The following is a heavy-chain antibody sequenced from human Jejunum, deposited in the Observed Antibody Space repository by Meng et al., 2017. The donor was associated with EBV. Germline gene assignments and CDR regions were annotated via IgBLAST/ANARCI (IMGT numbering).Heavy chain of an antibody. CDR3: AKSNDYSLNS. CDR1: GDSTSSSHW. CDR2: MHPGGST. V-gene: IGHV4-4*02. J-gene: IGHJ4*02. D-gene: IGHD4-11*01. Sequence: LHLPDSGPGLATPSGAQTLTRPVCGDSTSSSHWWSWVRQPPGKGLEWIGEMHPGGSTNYNPSLKSRVTISVDNSKNQFSLKLTSVTAADTAVYYCAKSNDYSLNSWGQGTLVTVSS.